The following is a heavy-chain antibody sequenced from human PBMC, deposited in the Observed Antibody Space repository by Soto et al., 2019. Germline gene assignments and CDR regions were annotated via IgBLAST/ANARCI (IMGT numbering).Heavy chain of an antibody. CDR2: INPYNANT. D-gene: IGHD3-16*01. Sequence: QVQLVQSGTEVKKPGASVKVSCKTSGYTFTNHGINWVRQAPGQGLEWMGWINPYNANTNYAQNLQGRVSMTTDTSTTTADMDLRSLTSDDTAVYYCARDRVAGIWGDAFDIWGQGTVVSVSS. V-gene: IGHV1-18*04. CDR3: ARDRVAGIWGDAFDI. J-gene: IGHJ3*02. CDR1: GYTFTNHG.